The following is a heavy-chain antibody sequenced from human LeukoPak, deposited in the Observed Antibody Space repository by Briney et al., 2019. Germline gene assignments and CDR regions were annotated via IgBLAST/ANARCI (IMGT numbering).Heavy chain of an antibody. CDR2: TYYRSKWYN. CDR1: GDSVSSNSAA. J-gene: IGHJ3*02. V-gene: IGHV6-1*01. CDR3: ARGGVGSSSSGPLYAFDI. Sequence: SQTLSLTCAIPGDSVSSNSAAWNWIRQSPSRGLEWLGRTYYRSKWYNDYAVSVKSRITINPDTSKNQFSLQLNSVTPEDTAVYYCARGGVGSSSSGPLYAFDIWGQGTMVTVSS. D-gene: IGHD6-6*01.